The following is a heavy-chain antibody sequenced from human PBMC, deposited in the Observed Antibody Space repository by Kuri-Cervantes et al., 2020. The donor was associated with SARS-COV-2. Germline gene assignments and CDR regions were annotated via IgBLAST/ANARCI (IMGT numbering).Heavy chain of an antibody. J-gene: IGHJ5*02. V-gene: IGHV1-2*02. CDR3: ARDLWSVVRGVIARWFDP. Sequence: ASVKVSCKASGYTFTGYYMHWVRQAPGQGLEWMGWINPNSGGTNYAQKFQGRVTMTRDTSISTAYVELSRLRSDDTAVYYCARDLWSVVRGVIARWFDPWGQGTLVTVSS. CDR2: INPNSGGT. D-gene: IGHD3-10*01. CDR1: GYTFTGYY.